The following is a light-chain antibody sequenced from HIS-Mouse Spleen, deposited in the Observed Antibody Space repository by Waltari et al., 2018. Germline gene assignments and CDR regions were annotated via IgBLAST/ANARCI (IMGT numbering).Light chain of an antibody. CDR1: RSNIGAGYD. J-gene: IGLJ3*02. CDR3: QSYDSSLSGWV. V-gene: IGLV1-40*01. CDR2: GNS. Sequence: QSVLTQPPSVSGAPGQRVPISCTGRRSNIGAGYDVPWYQQLPGTAPKLLIYGNSNRPSGVPDRFSGSKSGTSASLAITGLQAEDEADYYCQSYDSSLSGWVFGGGTKLTVL.